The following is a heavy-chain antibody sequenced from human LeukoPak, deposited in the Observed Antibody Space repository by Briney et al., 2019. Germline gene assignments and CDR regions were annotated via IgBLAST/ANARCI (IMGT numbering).Heavy chain of an antibody. CDR2: IWYDGSNQ. D-gene: IGHD4-17*01. V-gene: IGHV3-33*06. CDR3: AKSARASYGYYYYGMDV. CDR1: GFTFSSYG. J-gene: IGHJ6*02. Sequence: GGSLRLSCAASGFTFSSYGMHWVRQAPGRGLEWVAVIWYDGSNQYYADSVKGRFTISRDNSKNTLYLQMNSLRAEDTAVYYCAKSARASYGYYYYGMDVWGQGTTVTVSS.